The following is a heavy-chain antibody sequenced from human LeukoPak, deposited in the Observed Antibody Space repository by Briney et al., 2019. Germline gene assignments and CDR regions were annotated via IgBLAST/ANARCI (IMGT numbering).Heavy chain of an antibody. CDR3: AKLILISADD. CDR1: GFTFSNYS. CDR2: ISSSSSHT. D-gene: IGHD3-22*01. V-gene: IGHV3-21*01. Sequence: PGGSLRLSCVGSGFTFSNYSMNWVRQAPGKGLEWVSSISSSSSHTYYADSMKGRFTISRDNAKNAVYLQMNSLTADDTAVYYCAKLILISADDWGQGTLVSVSS. J-gene: IGHJ4*02.